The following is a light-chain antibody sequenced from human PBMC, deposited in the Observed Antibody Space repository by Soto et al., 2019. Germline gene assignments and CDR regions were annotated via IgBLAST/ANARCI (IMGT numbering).Light chain of an antibody. V-gene: IGKV3-15*01. CDR3: QQYNNWPPIT. Sequence: EIMMTQSPATLSVSPGERVILSCRASQSVRNNLAWYQQKPGQAPRLLIYYASTRATGIPARFSGSGSGTEFTLTISSLQSEDFALYYCQQYNNWPPITFGQGTRLEIK. CDR1: QSVRNN. J-gene: IGKJ5*01. CDR2: YAS.